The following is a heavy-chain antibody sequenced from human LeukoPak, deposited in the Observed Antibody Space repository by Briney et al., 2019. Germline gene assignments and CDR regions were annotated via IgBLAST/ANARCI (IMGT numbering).Heavy chain of an antibody. CDR3: AALGDSIY. CDR2: IGHAGDT. Sequence: PWCSLRLYFAASGFPFSSYDIHLVRHVPGKGLEWVSAIGHAGDTYYADSVKGRFTISREDAKNYFFLQMNSLRAGDTAVYFCAALGDSIYWGQGTLVTVSS. D-gene: IGHD1-26*01. V-gene: IGHV3-13*01. CDR1: GFPFSSYD. J-gene: IGHJ4*02.